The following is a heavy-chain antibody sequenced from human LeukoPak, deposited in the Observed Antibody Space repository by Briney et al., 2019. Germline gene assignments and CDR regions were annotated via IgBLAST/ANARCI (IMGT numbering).Heavy chain of an antibody. CDR3: ARGLGKAAAGLFYFDY. V-gene: IGHV4-34*01. D-gene: IGHD6-13*01. CDR1: GGSFSGYY. Sequence: KPSETLSLTCAVYGGSFSGYYWSWIRQPPGKGLEWIGEINHSGSTNYNPSLKSRVTISVDTSKNQFSLKLSSVTAADTAVYYCARGLGKAAAGLFYFDYWGQGTLVTVSS. J-gene: IGHJ4*02. CDR2: INHSGST.